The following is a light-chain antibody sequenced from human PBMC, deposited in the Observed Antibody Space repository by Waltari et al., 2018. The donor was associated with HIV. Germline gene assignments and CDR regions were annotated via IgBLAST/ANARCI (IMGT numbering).Light chain of an antibody. CDR2: DDT. CDR1: SIGSQS. Sequence: SYVLTQPPSVSVAPGQTASIPCGGNSIGSQSVHRYQLKAGQAPVLVVHDDTHRPSGIPERFSGSNSANTATLTNSGVVAGYEADFYCQVWDSGSDHLWVVGGGTKLTVL. J-gene: IGLJ3*02. CDR3: QVWDSGSDHLWV. V-gene: IGLV3-21*02.